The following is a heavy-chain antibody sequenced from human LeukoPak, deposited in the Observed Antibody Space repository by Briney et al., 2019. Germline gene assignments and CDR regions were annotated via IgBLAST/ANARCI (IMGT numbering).Heavy chain of an antibody. V-gene: IGHV3-23*01. J-gene: IGHJ4*02. CDR2: ISGSGGST. CDR3: AKDYDYYDSSGYPPDG. CDR1: GFTFDDYG. Sequence: HTGGSLRLSCAASGFTFDDYGMSWVRQAPGKGLEWVSAISGSGGSTYYADSVKGRFTISRDNSKNTLYLQMNSLRAEDTAVYYCAKDYDYYDSSGYPPDGWGQGTLVTVSS. D-gene: IGHD3-22*01.